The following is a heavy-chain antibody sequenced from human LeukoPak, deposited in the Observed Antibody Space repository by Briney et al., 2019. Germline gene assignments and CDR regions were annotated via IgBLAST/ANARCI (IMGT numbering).Heavy chain of an antibody. Sequence: GVSLRLSCAGSGFNFGSYSMTCVGHAPGKGLEGCSVISADSATTFYADSVKGWFTISRDNAKNTVFLQMSSLRAEATALYYCARTSASGNYPLDYWGQGTLVTVSS. CDR3: ARTSASGNYPLDY. CDR2: ISADSATT. V-gene: IGHV3-23*01. D-gene: IGHD3-10*01. J-gene: IGHJ4*02. CDR1: GFNFGSYS.